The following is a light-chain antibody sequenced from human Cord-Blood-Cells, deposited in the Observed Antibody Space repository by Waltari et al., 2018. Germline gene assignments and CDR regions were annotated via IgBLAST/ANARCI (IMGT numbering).Light chain of an antibody. CDR1: QSISSY. Sequence: DIQMTQSPSSLSASVGDRVTITCRASQSISSYLNWYQQKPGKDPKRLIYAASSLQSVVPSGFSGSVSGTEFALTVSSLQPEDFATYYCQQGYSTPPWTCGQGTREEIK. V-gene: IGKV1-39*01. CDR2: AAS. J-gene: IGKJ1*01. CDR3: QQGYSTPPWT.